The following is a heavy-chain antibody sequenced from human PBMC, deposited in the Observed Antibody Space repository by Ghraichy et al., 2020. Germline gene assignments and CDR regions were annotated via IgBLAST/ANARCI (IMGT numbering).Heavy chain of an antibody. CDR1: GFTFSSYS. CDR3: ARDYGGNSPLYYYYGMDV. V-gene: IGHV3-48*01. CDR2: ISSSSTI. J-gene: IGHJ6*02. D-gene: IGHD4-23*01. Sequence: GGSLRLSCAASGFTFSSYSMNWVRQAPGKGLEWVSYISSSSTIYYADSVKGRFTISRDNAKNSLYLQMNSLRAEDTAVYYCARDYGGNSPLYYYYGMDVWGQGTTVTVSS.